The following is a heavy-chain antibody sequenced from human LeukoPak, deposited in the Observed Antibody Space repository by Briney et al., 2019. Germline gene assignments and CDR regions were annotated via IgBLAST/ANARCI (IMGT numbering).Heavy chain of an antibody. CDR1: GGSFSGYY. V-gene: IGHV4-34*01. Sequence: PSETLSLTCAVYGGSFSGYYWSWIRQPPGKGLEWIGEINHSGSTNYNPSLKSRVTISVDTSKNQFSLKLSSVTAADTAVYYCARAPLYYDSSGYTNDYWGQETLVTVSS. D-gene: IGHD3-22*01. CDR3: ARAPLYYDSSGYTNDY. CDR2: INHSGST. J-gene: IGHJ4*02.